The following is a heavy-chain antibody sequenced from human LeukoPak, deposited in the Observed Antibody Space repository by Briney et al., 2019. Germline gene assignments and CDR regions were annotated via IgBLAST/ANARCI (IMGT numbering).Heavy chain of an antibody. D-gene: IGHD1-26*01. CDR2: ISSSGSTI. CDR1: GFTFSSYE. Sequence: GGSLRLSCAASGFTFSSYEMNWVRQAPGKGLGWVSYISSSGSTIYYADSVKGRFTISRDNAKNSLYLQMNSLRAEDTAVYYCAREVGPPASGNAFDIWGQGTMVGVSS. V-gene: IGHV3-48*03. CDR3: AREVGPPASGNAFDI. J-gene: IGHJ3*02.